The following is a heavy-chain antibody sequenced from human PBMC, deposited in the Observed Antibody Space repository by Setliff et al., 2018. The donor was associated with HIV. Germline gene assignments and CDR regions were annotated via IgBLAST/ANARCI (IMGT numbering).Heavy chain of an antibody. CDR2: IDPNSGDT. CDR3: ARADVLLCDY. Sequence: GASVKVSCKASGYRFTDYYIHWVRQAPGQGLEWMGWIDPNSGDTNYAQKFQGRVTITSDTSVSTAYMELRRLSSDDTAVYYCARADVLLCDYWGQGTLVTVSS. J-gene: IGHJ4*02. CDR1: GYRFTDYY. V-gene: IGHV1-2*02. D-gene: IGHD3-16*01.